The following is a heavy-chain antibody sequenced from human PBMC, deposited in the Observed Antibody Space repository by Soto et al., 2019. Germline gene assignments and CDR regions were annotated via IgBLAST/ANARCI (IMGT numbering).Heavy chain of an antibody. CDR1: GYTFTSYD. V-gene: IGHV1-8*01. D-gene: IGHD2-15*01. Sequence: QVQLVQSGAEVKKPGASVKVSCKASGYTFTSYDINWVRQATGQGLEWMGWMNPNSGNTGYAQKFQGRVTMTRNTSISTAYMELSSLRSEDTAVYYCARPGYCSGGSCFPTEPYYYYGMDVWGQGTTVTVSS. CDR3: ARPGYCSGGSCFPTEPYYYYGMDV. J-gene: IGHJ6*02. CDR2: MNPNSGNT.